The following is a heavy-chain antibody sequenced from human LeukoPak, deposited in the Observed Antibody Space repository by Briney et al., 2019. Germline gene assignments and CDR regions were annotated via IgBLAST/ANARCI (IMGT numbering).Heavy chain of an antibody. CDR3: ARRHTYGYGLDY. Sequence: GGSLRLSCAASGFTFRTYEMNWVRQAPGKGLEWVSYISSSGSTIYYADSVKGRITISRDNAKNSLYLQMDSLRAEDTAVYYCARRHTYGYGLDYWGQGTLVTVSS. V-gene: IGHV3-48*03. CDR1: GFTFRTYE. D-gene: IGHD5-18*01. CDR2: ISSSGSTI. J-gene: IGHJ4*02.